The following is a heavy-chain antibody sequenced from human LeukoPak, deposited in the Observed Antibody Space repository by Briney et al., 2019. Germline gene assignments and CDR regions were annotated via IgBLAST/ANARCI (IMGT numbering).Heavy chain of an antibody. CDR1: GFTFSSYA. CDR3: ARVAAAGYYYMDV. V-gene: IGHV3-30-3*01. Sequence: GGSLRLSCAASGFTFSSYAMHWVRQAPGKGLEWVAVISYDRSNKYYADSVKGRFTISRDNSKNTLYLQMNSLRAEDTAVYYCARVAAAGYYYMDVWGKGTTVTVSS. D-gene: IGHD6-13*01. CDR2: ISYDRSNK. J-gene: IGHJ6*03.